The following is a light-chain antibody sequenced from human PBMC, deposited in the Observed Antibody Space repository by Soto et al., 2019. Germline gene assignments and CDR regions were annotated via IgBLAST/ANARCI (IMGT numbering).Light chain of an antibody. J-gene: IGKJ2*01. CDR3: QQYNNWPPYT. CDR1: QSVSFN. V-gene: IGKV3-15*01. CDR2: GAS. Sequence: ETVMTQSPDTLSVSPGERVTLSCRASQSVSFNLAWYQQKPGQAPRLLIYGASTRATGIPARFSGSGSGTEFTLTISSLQSEDFAVYYCQQYNNWPPYTFGQGTKVDIK.